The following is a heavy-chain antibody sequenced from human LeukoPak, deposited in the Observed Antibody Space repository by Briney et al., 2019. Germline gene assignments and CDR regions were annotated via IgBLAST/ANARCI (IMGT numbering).Heavy chain of an antibody. CDR2: VYQSGTT. J-gene: IGHJ4*02. CDR3: ARIFIRNGYSSYFDC. Sequence: PSETLSLTCTVSGFSISSGHYWGWVRQPPGAGLEWIGSVYQSGTTYYNPSLKSRVTSSVDMSKNQFSLRLRPVTAADTAVYYCARIFIRNGYSSYFDCWGQGTLVTVSS. V-gene: IGHV4-38-2*02. CDR1: GFSISSGHY. D-gene: IGHD5-18*01.